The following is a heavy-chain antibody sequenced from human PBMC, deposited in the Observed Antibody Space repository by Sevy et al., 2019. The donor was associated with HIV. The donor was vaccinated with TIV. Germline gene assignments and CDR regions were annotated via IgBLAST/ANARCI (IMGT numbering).Heavy chain of an antibody. Sequence: GGSLRLSCTASGXXFSSYDMNWVRQAPGKGLEWVSKISSSGSSIYYADSVKGRFTISRDNAKNSLNLQMNSLRAEDTAVYYCTRNGGAFDXXXDXXXXGTLVTVSS. J-gene: IGHJ5*02. V-gene: IGHV3-48*03. CDR2: ISSSGSSI. CDR1: GXXFSSYD. CDR3: TRNGGAFDXXXDX. D-gene: IGHD3-10*01.